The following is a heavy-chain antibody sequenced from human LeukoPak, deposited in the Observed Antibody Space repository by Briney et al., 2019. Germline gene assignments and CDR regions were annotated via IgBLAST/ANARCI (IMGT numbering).Heavy chain of an antibody. Sequence: SETLSLTCTVSGGSISSGCYYWSWIRQHPGKGLEWIGYIYYSGSTYYNPSLKSRATITVDTSKNQFSLKLSSVTAADTAAYYCASFVGGYSYGYLDYWGQGTLVTVSS. CDR2: IYYSGST. V-gene: IGHV4-31*03. CDR1: GGSISSGCYY. D-gene: IGHD5-18*01. J-gene: IGHJ4*02. CDR3: ASFVGGYSYGYLDY.